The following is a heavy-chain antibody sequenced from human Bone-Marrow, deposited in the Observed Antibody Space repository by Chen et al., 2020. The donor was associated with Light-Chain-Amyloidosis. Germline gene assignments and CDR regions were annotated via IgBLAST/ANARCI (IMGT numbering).Heavy chain of an antibody. CDR3: VASHVIVGALES. J-gene: IGHJ4*02. CDR1: GFTFSASG. CDR2: IRTKNSGYTT. V-gene: IGHV3-73*01. Sequence: EVQLVESGGGLVQPGGSLRLACVASGFTFSASGIHWVRQASGKGLEWLGRIRTKNSGYTTSYAAPVEGRFTVSRDDSKTTAYLQMDSLKIEDTALYYCVASHVIVGALESWGQGTLVIVSP. D-gene: IGHD2-21*01.